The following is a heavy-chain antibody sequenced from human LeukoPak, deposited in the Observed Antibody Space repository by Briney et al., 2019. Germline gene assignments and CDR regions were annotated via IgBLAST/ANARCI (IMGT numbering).Heavy chain of an antibody. CDR1: GFTFSGYG. D-gene: IGHD1-26*01. CDR3: AKPPEVGATVAYFDY. J-gene: IGHJ4*02. Sequence: GRSLRLSCAASGFTFSGYGMHWVRQAPGKGLECVALISFDGSNQYYADSVKGRFTISRDNSKNTLYLQMSSLRAEDTAVYYCAKPPEVGATVAYFDYWGQGTLVTVSS. V-gene: IGHV3-30*18. CDR2: ISFDGSNQ.